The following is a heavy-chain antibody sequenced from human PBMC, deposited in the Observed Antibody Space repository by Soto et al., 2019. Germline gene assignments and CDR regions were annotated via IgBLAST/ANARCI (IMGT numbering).Heavy chain of an antibody. CDR2: VTASGDSA. V-gene: IGHV3-23*01. CDR3: AKSTPVNAFS. Sequence: GGSLRLSCEASGFTFRDFAMSWVRQAPGKGLEWVSYVTASGDSASYADSVKGRLTISRDNSKNTLYLEMNSLTAEDTALYYCAKSTPVNAFSWGQGSLVTVSS. CDR1: GFTFRDFA. J-gene: IGHJ5*02. D-gene: IGHD4-17*01.